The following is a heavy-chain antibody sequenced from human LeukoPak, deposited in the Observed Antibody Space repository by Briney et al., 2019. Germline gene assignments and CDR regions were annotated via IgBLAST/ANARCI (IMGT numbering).Heavy chain of an antibody. J-gene: IGHJ4*02. CDR1: GFTVSSNY. Sequence: GGSLRLSCEASGFTVSSNYMSWVRQAPGKGLEWVSVIYSGGSTYYADSVKGRFTISRHNSKNTLYLQMNSLRAEDTAVYYCARVYSSSWYVFDYWGQGTLVTVSS. D-gene: IGHD6-13*01. CDR2: IYSGGST. V-gene: IGHV3-53*04. CDR3: ARVYSSSWYVFDY.